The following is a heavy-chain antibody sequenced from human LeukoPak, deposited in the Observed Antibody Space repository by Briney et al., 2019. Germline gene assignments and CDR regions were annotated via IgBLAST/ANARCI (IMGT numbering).Heavy chain of an antibody. V-gene: IGHV3-23*01. CDR1: GFTFSSYA. J-gene: IGHJ3*02. Sequence: GGSLRLSCAASGFTFSSYAMSWVRQAPGKGLEWVSAISGSGGGTYYADSVKGRFTISRDNSKNTLYLQMNSLRAEDTAVYYCAKDPRVPAATTDAFDIWGQGTMVTVSS. CDR3: AKDPRVPAATTDAFDI. D-gene: IGHD2-2*01. CDR2: ISGSGGGT.